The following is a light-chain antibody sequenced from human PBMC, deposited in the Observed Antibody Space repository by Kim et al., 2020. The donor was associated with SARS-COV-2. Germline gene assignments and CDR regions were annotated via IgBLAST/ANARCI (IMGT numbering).Light chain of an antibody. J-gene: IGKJ2*01. CDR3: QQYNSYPYT. CDR1: QSLSSW. Sequence: SASVGDRVTLTCRASQSLSSWLAWYQQKPGKAPKLLIYKASSLESGVPSRFSGSVSGTEFTLTISSLQPDDFATYYCQQYNSYPYTFGQGTKLEI. CDR2: KAS. V-gene: IGKV1-5*03.